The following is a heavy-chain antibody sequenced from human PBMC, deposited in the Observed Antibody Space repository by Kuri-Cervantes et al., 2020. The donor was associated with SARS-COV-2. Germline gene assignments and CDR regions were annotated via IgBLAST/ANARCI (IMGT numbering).Heavy chain of an antibody. CDR2: INTNTGNP. Sequence: SVKVSCKASGYTFTSYAMNWVRQAPGQGLEWMGWINTNTGNPTYAQRFTGRFFFSLDTSVSTAYLQITSLNAEDTAVYYCARARLKNFWSGSHYNWFDPWGQGTLVTVSS. J-gene: IGHJ5*02. CDR1: GYTFTSYA. D-gene: IGHD3-3*01. CDR3: ARARLKNFWSGSHYNWFDP. V-gene: IGHV7-4-1*02.